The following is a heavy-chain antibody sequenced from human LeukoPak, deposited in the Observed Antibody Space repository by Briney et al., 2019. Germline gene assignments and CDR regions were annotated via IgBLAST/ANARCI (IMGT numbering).Heavy chain of an antibody. CDR1: GGSISSYY. CDR3: AREQQLGFDY. J-gene: IGHJ4*02. Sequence: SETLSLTCTVSGGSISSYYWSWIRQPPGKGLEWIGYIYYSGSTNYNPSLKSRVTISVDTSKNQFSLKLSSVTAADTAVYYCAREQQLGFDYWGPGTLVTVSS. D-gene: IGHD6-13*01. CDR2: IYYSGST. V-gene: IGHV4-59*01.